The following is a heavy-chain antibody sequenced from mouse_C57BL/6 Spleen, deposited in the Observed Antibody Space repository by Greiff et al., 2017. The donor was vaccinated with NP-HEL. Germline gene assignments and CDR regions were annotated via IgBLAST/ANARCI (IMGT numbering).Heavy chain of an antibody. D-gene: IGHD2-5*01. CDR1: GYTFTSYW. V-gene: IGHV1-55*01. CDR2: IYPGSGST. CDR3: ARREYSNYRFAY. Sequence: QVQLQQSGAELVKPGASVKMSCKASGYTFTSYWITWVKQRPGQGLEWIGDIYPGSGSTNYNEKFKSKATLTVDTSSSTAYMQLSSLTSEDSAVYYCARREYSNYRFAYWGQGTLVTVSA. J-gene: IGHJ3*01.